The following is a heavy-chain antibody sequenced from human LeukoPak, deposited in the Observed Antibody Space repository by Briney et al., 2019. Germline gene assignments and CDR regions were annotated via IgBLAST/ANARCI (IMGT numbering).Heavy chain of an antibody. J-gene: IGHJ5*02. V-gene: IGHV4-34*01. CDR2: INHSGST. D-gene: IGHD3-22*01. CDR3: AGLGASGNGYLSWFDP. CDR1: GGSFSAYY. Sequence: SETLSLTCAVYGGSFSAYYWSWIRQPPGKGLEWIGEINHSGSTNYNPSLKSRVTISVDTSKNQFSLKLSSVTAADTAVYYCAGLGASGNGYLSWFDPWGQGTLVTVSS.